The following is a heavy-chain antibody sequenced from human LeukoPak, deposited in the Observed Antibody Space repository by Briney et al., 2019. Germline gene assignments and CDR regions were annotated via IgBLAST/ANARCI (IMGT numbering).Heavy chain of an antibody. CDR2: IYYSGST. Sequence: PSETLSLTCTVSGASISSYYWSWIRQPPGKGLEWIGYIYYSGSTNYNPTHYNPSLKSRVTISVDTSKNHFSLKLSSVTAADTAVYYCASGPYPAAGTDHQFDYWGPGTLVTVSS. D-gene: IGHD6-13*01. CDR1: GASISSYY. V-gene: IGHV4-59*01. J-gene: IGHJ4*02. CDR3: ASGPYPAAGTDHQFDY.